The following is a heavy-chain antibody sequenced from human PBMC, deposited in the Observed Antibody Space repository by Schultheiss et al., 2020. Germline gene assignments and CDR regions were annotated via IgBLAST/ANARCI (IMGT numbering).Heavy chain of an antibody. D-gene: IGHD2-15*01. CDR3: ARDSGDDY. Sequence: SETLSLTCTVSGGSISSSSYYWGWIRQPPGKGLEWIGYIYYSGSTNYNPSLKSRVTISVDTSKNQFSLKLSSVTAADTAVYYCARDSGDDYWGQGTLVTVSS. CDR2: IYYSGST. J-gene: IGHJ4*02. V-gene: IGHV4-39*07. CDR1: GGSISSSSYY.